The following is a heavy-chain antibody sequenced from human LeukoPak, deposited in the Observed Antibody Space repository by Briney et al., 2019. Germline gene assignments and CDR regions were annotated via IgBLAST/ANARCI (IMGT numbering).Heavy chain of an antibody. CDR1: GYSFISYW. D-gene: IGHD2-8*01. CDR2: IYPGDSDT. CDR3: ARHVGYTSNSSPMGY. V-gene: IGHV5-51*01. J-gene: IGHJ4*02. Sequence: GESLKISCKGSGYSFISYWIGWVRQMPGKGLEWMGIIYPGDSDTRYSPSFQGQVTISADKSISTAYLQWSSLKASDTAMYYCARHVGYTSNSSPMGYWGQGTLVTVSS.